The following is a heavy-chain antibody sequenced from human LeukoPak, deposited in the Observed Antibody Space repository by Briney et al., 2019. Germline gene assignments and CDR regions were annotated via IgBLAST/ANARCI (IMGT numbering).Heavy chain of an antibody. J-gene: IGHJ4*02. CDR1: GFTFSTYN. CDR3: ARTDYDILTGPHY. Sequence: GGSLRLSCAASGFTFSTYNMNWVRQAPGKGLEWVSYISSSGSSIYYADSVKGRFTISRDNAKNSLYLQMNSLRAEDTAVYYCARTDYDILTGPHYWGQGTLVTVSS. V-gene: IGHV3-48*01. D-gene: IGHD3-9*01. CDR2: ISSSGSSI.